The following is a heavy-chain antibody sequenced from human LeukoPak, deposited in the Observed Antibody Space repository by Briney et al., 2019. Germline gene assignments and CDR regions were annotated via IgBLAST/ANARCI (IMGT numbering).Heavy chain of an antibody. V-gene: IGHV4-39*07. J-gene: IGHJ4*02. D-gene: IGHD3-22*01. CDR1: GGSISSSSYY. Sequence: PSETLSLTCTVSGGSISSSSYYWGWIRQPPGKGLEWIGSIYYSGSTYYNPSLKSRITISVDTSKNQFSLKLSSVTAADTAVYYCAQDDSSGYSDYWGQGTLVTVSS. CDR3: AQDDSSGYSDY. CDR2: IYYSGST.